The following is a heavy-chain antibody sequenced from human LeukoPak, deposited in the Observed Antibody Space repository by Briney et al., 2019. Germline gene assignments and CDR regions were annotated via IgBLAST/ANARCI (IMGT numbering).Heavy chain of an antibody. CDR3: TTGRGPAALV. D-gene: IGHD2-2*01. CDR2: MKSKTDGGTT. CDR1: GFTFSNAW. V-gene: IGHV3-15*01. J-gene: IGHJ4*02. Sequence: GGSLRLSCAASGFTFSNAWMSWVRQAPGKGLEWVGRMKSKTDGGTTDYAAPEKGRFTISRDDSKNTLYLQMNSLNTEDTAVYYCTTGRGPAALVWGQGTLVTVSS.